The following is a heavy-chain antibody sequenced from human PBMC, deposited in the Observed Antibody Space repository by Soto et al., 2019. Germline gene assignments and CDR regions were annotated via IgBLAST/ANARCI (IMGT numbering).Heavy chain of an antibody. Sequence: SXTLSLTCTVSGGSISSSSYYWCWIRQPPGEGLEWIGSIYYSGTTYYNPSLKSRVTISVDTSKNQFSLKLSSVTAADTAVYYCASRSGYSSSWSRVGWFDPWGQGTLVTVSS. D-gene: IGHD6-13*01. V-gene: IGHV4-39*01. CDR2: IYYSGTT. J-gene: IGHJ5*02. CDR1: GGSISSSSYY. CDR3: ASRSGYSSSWSRVGWFDP.